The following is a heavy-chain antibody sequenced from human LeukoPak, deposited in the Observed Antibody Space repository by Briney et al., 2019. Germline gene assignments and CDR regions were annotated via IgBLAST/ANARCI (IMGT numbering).Heavy chain of an antibody. CDR3: VRGVGVSRFNYLDS. CDR2: IWYDASNK. D-gene: IGHD6-13*01. J-gene: IGHJ4*02. Sequence: GGSLRLSCAASGFTFSSYAMHWVRQAPGKGLEWVAVIWYDASNKYYADSVKGRFTISRDNSKNTLYLQMNSLRDDDTAVYYCVRGVGVSRFNYLDSWGQGTLVIVSS. CDR1: GFTFSSYA. V-gene: IGHV3-33*08.